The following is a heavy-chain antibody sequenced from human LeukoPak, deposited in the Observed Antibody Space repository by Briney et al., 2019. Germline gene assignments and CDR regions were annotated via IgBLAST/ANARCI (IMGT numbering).Heavy chain of an antibody. CDR2: ITSSSSYI. V-gene: IGHV3-21*01. J-gene: IGHJ4*02. D-gene: IGHD4-23*01. CDR3: ARGGYGGNSAPPFDY. CDR1: GFTFSSYT. Sequence: GGSLRLPCAASGFTFSSYTMNWVRQAPGKGLEWVSSITSSSSYIYYADSVRGRFTISRDNAKKSLYLQMNSLRAEDTAVYYCARGGYGGNSAPPFDYWGQGTLVTVSS.